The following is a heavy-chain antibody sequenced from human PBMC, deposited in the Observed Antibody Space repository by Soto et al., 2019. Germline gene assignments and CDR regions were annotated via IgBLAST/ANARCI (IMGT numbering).Heavy chain of an antibody. Sequence: ASVKVSCKASGYTFTSYAMHWVRQAPGQRLEWMGWINAGNGNTKYSQKFQGRVTITRDTSASTAYMELSSLRSEDTAVYYCARVSSGSWYLYYYYGMDVWGQGTTVTVSS. CDR2: INAGNGNT. D-gene: IGHD6-13*01. J-gene: IGHJ6*02. V-gene: IGHV1-3*01. CDR1: GYTFTSYA. CDR3: ARVSSGSWYLYYYYGMDV.